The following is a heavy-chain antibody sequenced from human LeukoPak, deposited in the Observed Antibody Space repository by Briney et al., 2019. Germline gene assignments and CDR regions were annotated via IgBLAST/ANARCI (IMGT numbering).Heavy chain of an antibody. CDR1: GFTFSSYS. V-gene: IGHV3-21*01. CDR3: AKDRGSQSLDY. Sequence: IPGGSLRLSCAASGFTFSSYSMNWVRQAPGKGLEWVSSISSSSSYIYYADSVKGRFTISRDNSKNTLYLQMNSLRAEDTAVYYCAKDRGSQSLDYWGQGTLVTVSS. CDR2: ISSSSSYI. D-gene: IGHD1-26*01. J-gene: IGHJ4*02.